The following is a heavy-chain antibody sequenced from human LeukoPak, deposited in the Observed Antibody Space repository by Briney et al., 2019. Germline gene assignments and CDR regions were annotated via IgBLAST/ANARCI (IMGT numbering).Heavy chain of an antibody. J-gene: IGHJ5*02. V-gene: IGHV1-2*02. D-gene: IGHD2-2*01. Sequence: ASVKVSCKASGYTFTGYYMHWVRQAPGQGLEWMGWINPNSGGTNYAQKFQGRVTMTRDTSISTAYMELSSLRSEDTAVYYCARGFLVEDHYPLFINIVVVLEQNWFDPWGQGTLVTVSS. CDR3: ARGFLVEDHYPLFINIVVVLEQNWFDP. CDR2: INPNSGGT. CDR1: GYTFTGYY.